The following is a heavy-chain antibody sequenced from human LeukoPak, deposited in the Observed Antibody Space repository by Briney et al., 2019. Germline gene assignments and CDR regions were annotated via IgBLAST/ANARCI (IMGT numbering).Heavy chain of an antibody. CDR3: AKVYYYDRDPHDY. Sequence: GRALRLSCLASGFTYSSYGMHGVRQAPCRGLAGVAVISYDGSHKYYADSVKDRFTISRDNSKNTLYLQMNSLRTEDTAVYYCAKVYYYDRDPHDYWGQGTLVTVSS. CDR1: GFTYSSYG. CDR2: ISYDGSHK. V-gene: IGHV3-30*18. D-gene: IGHD3-22*01. J-gene: IGHJ4*02.